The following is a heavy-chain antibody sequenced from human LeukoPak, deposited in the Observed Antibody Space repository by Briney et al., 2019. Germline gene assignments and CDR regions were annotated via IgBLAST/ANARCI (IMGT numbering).Heavy chain of an antibody. CDR2: IYPNSGGT. J-gene: IGHJ6*03. D-gene: IGHD6-19*01. V-gene: IGHV1-2*02. CDR1: AYTFTGYY. CDR3: ARSEQFPYYMDV. Sequence: ASVTVSCTASAYTFTGYYMHWVRQAPGQGLEWMGWIYPNSGGTNYAQKFQGRVTITRDRAISTAYMEVSRVRYEDTAVYYCARSEQFPYYMDVWGKGTTVTVSS.